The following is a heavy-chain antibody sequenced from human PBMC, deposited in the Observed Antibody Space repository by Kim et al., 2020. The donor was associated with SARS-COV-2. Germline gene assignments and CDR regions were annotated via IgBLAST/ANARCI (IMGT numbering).Heavy chain of an antibody. D-gene: IGHD2-2*02. CDR1: GGSISSGGYS. V-gene: IGHV4-30-2*01. J-gene: IGHJ2*01. CDR3: ARGLRYQLLYQHWYFDL. CDR2: IYHSGST. Sequence: SETLSLTCAVSGGSISSGGYSWSWIRQPPGKGLEWIGYIYHSGSTYYNPSLKSRVTISVDRSKNQFSLKLSSVTAADTAVYYCARGLRYQLLYQHWYFDLWGRGTLVTVSS.